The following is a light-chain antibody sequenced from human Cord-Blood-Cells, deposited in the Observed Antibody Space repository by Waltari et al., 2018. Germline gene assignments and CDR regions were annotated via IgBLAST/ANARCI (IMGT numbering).Light chain of an antibody. CDR2: DVS. J-gene: IGLJ1*01. CDR3: CSYAGSYTLYV. CDR1: SSDVGGYNY. V-gene: IGLV2-11*01. Sequence: QSALTQPRSVSGSPGQSVTISCTGTSSDVGGYNYVSWYQQQPGKAPKLMIYDVSKRPSGVPDRLSGSKSGNTASLTISGLQAEDEGDYYCCSYAGSYTLYVFGTGTKVTVL.